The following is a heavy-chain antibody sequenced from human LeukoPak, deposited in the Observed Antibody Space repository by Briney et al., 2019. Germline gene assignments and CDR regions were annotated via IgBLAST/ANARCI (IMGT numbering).Heavy chain of an antibody. CDR2: ISGGGDSI. CDR1: GFTFSSYA. J-gene: IGHJ4*02. V-gene: IGHV3-23*01. D-gene: IGHD1-26*01. Sequence: GGSLRLSCAASGFTFSSYAMSWVRQAPGKGLEWVSAISGGGDSIYYADSVKGRFTISRDNSKNTLYLQMNSLRAEDTAVYYCAEDRARGGATNFDYWGQGTLVTVSS. CDR3: AEDRARGGATNFDY.